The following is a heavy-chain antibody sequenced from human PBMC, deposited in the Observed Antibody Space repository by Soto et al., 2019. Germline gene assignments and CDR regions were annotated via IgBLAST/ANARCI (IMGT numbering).Heavy chain of an antibody. D-gene: IGHD4-17*01. CDR3: ARRVAVSTTVWFDP. V-gene: IGHV1-2*02. CDR2: INPNSGGT. Sequence: GASVKVSCKASGYTFTDYYIHWVRQAPGQGLEWMGWINPNSGGTNYAQKFQGRVTMTRDTSISTAYMELSRLRTDDATLYYCARRVAVSTTVWFDPWGQGTLVTVSS. CDR1: GYTFTDYY. J-gene: IGHJ5*02.